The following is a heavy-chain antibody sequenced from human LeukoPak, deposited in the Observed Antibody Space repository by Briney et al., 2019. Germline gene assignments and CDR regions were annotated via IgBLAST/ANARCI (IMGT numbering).Heavy chain of an antibody. V-gene: IGHV3-21*01. CDR3: ARSLKVSAALDVFDI. J-gene: IGHJ3*02. Sequence: GGSLRLSCAASDFTFSSHSMSWVRQAPGKGLEWVSSISRRGGSIYYADSLKGRFTISSDNAKNSLYLQMNSLRAEDTAVYFCARSLKVSAALDVFDIWGQGTMVTVSS. D-gene: IGHD2-2*01. CDR2: ISRRGGSI. CDR1: DFTFSSHS.